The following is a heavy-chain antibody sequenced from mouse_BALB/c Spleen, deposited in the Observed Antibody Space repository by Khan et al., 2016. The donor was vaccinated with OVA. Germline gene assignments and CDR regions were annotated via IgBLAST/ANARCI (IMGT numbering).Heavy chain of an antibody. V-gene: IGHV5-6-4*01. CDR3: TRDGNYAHWYFDV. Sequence: EVELVESGGGLVKPGGSLKLSCAASAFTFSSYTMSWVRQTPEKRLDWVATISSGGTYTYYPDSVKGRFPISRDNAKNTLYLQMSSLNAEDTAMYYCTRDGNYAHWYFDVWGAGTTVTVSS. CDR2: ISSGGTYT. D-gene: IGHD2-1*01. J-gene: IGHJ1*01. CDR1: AFTFSSYT.